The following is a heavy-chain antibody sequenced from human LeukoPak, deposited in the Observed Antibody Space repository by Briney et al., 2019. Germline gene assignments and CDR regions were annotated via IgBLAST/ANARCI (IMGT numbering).Heavy chain of an antibody. Sequence: GGSLRLSCAASGFSFNNAWMSWVRQAPGKGLEWVGRVKTKTDGGTTDYAAPVKGRFTISRDVSKNTLYLQMNSLKTEDTAVYYCTTGISGVTMVRGIIIAFDYWGQGTLVTVSS. CDR2: VKTKTDGGTT. CDR3: TTGISGVTMVRGIIIAFDY. J-gene: IGHJ4*02. CDR1: GFSFNNAW. D-gene: IGHD3-10*01. V-gene: IGHV3-15*01.